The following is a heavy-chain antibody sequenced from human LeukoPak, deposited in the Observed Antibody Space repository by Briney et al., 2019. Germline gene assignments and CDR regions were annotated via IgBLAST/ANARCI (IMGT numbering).Heavy chain of an antibody. J-gene: IGHJ4*02. CDR1: EFTFSDHR. CDR3: AREDWGKVDY. CDR2: IKQDGSEQ. V-gene: IGHV3-7*05. Sequence: PGGSLRLSCAASEFTFSDHRMCWVRQAPGEGLECVANIKQDGSEQYYVDSVKGPFTISRDNAKNSGYLQMNSLRVEDTAVYYCAREDWGKVDYWGQGTLVTVSS. D-gene: IGHD7-27*01.